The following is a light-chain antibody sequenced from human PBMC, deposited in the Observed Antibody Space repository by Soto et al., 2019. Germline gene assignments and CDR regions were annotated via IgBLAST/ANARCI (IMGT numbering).Light chain of an antibody. CDR3: QAWDSSVVV. V-gene: IGLV3-1*01. CDR2: HDT. Sequence: SYELTQPPSVSVSPGQTASITCSGDKLGDKYACWYQQKPSQSPVLVIYHDTKRPSGIPERFSGSNSGNTATLTISGTQAMDEADYYCQAWDSSVVVFGGGTKLTVL. J-gene: IGLJ2*01. CDR1: KLGDKY.